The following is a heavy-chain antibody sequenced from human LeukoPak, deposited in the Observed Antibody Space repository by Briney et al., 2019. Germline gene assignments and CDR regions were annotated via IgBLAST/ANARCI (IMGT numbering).Heavy chain of an antibody. CDR2: ISPKSDFI. D-gene: IGHD2-2*01. V-gene: IGHV3-21*01. CDR1: GFSFNYYD. Sequence: PGGSLKLSCAGSGFSFNYYDMNWVRQAPGKGLEWGSSISPKSDFIYYSDSVRGRFTLSRDNAENSLYLQMNSLRAEDTAVYYCARADCSSSTCYLRRSWFDPWGQGTLVTVSS. CDR3: ARADCSSSTCYLRRSWFDP. J-gene: IGHJ5*02.